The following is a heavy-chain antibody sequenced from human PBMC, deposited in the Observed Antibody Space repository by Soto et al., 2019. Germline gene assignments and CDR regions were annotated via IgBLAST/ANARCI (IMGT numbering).Heavy chain of an antibody. J-gene: IGHJ6*02. V-gene: IGHV1-69*13. CDR3: ARVIVVVTARHLYYYYGMDV. CDR2: IIPIFGTA. D-gene: IGHD2-21*02. Sequence: ASVKVSCKASGGTFSSYAISWVRQAPGQGLEWMGGIIPIFGTANYAQKFQGRVTITADESTSTAYMELSSLRSEDTAVYYCARVIVVVTARHLYYYYGMDVWG. CDR1: GGTFSSYA.